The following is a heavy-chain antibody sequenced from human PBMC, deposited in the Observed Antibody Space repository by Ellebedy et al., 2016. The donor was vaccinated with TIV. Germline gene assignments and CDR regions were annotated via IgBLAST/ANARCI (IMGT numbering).Heavy chain of an antibody. D-gene: IGHD6-19*01. CDR1: GGSFSGYY. CDR3: ARRSSDTPEAGIGY. Sequence: SETLSLXXAVYGGSFSGYYWTWIRQSPEKGLEWIGEINDSGSTNYNPSLKSRVTISVDTSKNQFSLSLRSVTAADTAVYYSARRSSDTPEAGIGYWGQGNRVTVSS. V-gene: IGHV4-34*01. J-gene: IGHJ4*02. CDR2: INDSGST.